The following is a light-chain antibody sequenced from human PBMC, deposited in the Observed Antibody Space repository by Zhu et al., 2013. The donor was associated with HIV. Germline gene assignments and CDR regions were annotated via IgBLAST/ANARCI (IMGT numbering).Light chain of an antibody. J-gene: IGKJ5*01. CDR2: LGS. Sequence: DIVMTQSPLSLPVTPGEPASISCRSSQSLLHINGNNYLDWYLQKPGQSPHLLIYLGSNQASGVPDRFSGSGSGTDFTLKISRVEAEDVGVYYCMQALQTPITFGQGTRLEIK. CDR1: QSLLHINGNNY. V-gene: IGKV2-28*01. CDR3: MQALQTPIT.